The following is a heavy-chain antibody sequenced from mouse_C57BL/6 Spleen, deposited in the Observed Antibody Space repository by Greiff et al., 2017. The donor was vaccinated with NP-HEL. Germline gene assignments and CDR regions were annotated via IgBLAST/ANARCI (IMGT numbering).Heavy chain of an antibody. J-gene: IGHJ2*01. CDR3: ARRYGSRGPLDY. V-gene: IGHV5-17*01. D-gene: IGHD1-1*01. CDR1: GFTFSDYG. Sequence: EVKLMESGGGLVKPGGSLKLSCAASGFTFSDYGMHWVRQAPEKGLEWVAYISSGSSTIYYADTVKGRFTISRDNAKNTLLLQMTSLRSEDTAMYYCARRYGSRGPLDYWGQGTTLTVSS. CDR2: ISSGSSTI.